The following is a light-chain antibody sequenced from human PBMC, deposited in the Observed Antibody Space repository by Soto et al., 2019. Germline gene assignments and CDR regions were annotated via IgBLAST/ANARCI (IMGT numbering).Light chain of an antibody. V-gene: IGKV3-15*01. CDR2: GAS. J-gene: IGKJ1*01. CDR1: QGVSNN. CDR3: QQYNTWAWT. Sequence: EIVMTQSPATLSVSPGERATLSCRASQGVSNNLAWYQQKPGQAPRLLIYGASTRATGIPARFSGSGSGTEVTLTISSLQSEDFAFYYCQQYNTWAWTFGQGTKVEIK.